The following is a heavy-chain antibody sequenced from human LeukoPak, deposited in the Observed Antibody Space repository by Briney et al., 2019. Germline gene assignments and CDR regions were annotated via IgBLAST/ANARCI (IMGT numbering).Heavy chain of an antibody. CDR1: GFTFSSYA. Sequence: HPGGSLRLSCAASGFTFSSYAMSWVRQAPGKGLEWVSAISGSGGSTYYADSVKGRFTISRDNSKNTLYLQMNSLRAEDTAVYYCAKGITNTTVYYFDYWGQGTLVTVSS. D-gene: IGHD1-1*01. CDR2: ISGSGGST. CDR3: AKGITNTTVYYFDY. J-gene: IGHJ4*02. V-gene: IGHV3-23*01.